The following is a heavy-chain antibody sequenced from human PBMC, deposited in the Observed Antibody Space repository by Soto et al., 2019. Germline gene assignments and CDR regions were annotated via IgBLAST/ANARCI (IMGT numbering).Heavy chain of an antibody. CDR1: GFTFSDYY. CDR3: ARQVSAYAALWVDP. Sequence: LRLSCAASGFTFSDYYMSWIRQAPGKGLEWVSYISSSGSTIYYADSVKGRFTISRDNAKNSLYLQMNSLRAEDTAVYYCARQVSAYAALWVDPWGQGTLVTVSS. J-gene: IGHJ5*02. V-gene: IGHV3-11*01. CDR2: ISSSGSTI. D-gene: IGHD2-2*01.